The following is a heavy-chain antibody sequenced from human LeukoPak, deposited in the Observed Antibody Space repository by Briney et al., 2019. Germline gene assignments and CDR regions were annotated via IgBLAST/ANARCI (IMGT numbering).Heavy chain of an antibody. CDR2: INHSGST. CDR3: ARKQKLSRRDFDY. J-gene: IGHJ4*02. D-gene: IGHD6-13*01. V-gene: IGHV4-61*09. CDR1: GGSISSDSYY. Sequence: SQTLSLTCTVSGGSISSDSYYWSWIRQPAGKGLEWIGEINHSGSTNYNPSLKSRVTISVDTSKNQFSLKLSSVTAADTAVYYCARKQKLSRRDFDYWGQGTLVTVSS.